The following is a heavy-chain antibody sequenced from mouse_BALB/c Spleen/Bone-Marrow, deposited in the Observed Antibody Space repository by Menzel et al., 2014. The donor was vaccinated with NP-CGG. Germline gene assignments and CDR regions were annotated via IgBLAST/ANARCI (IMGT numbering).Heavy chain of an antibody. CDR1: GFNITDYY. CDR2: FDPENDNT. J-gene: IGHJ3*01. D-gene: IGHD2-10*02. Sequence: VQLQQSGAELVRPGALVKLSCTVSGFNITDYYMHWVKQRPEQGLEWIGWFDPENDNTIYDPTFQGQARITADTSSNPAYLQTSCLTSEDTAVYYCAEGGRIPSGMDYWGQGTLVTVSS. V-gene: IGHV14-1*02. CDR3: AEGGRIPSGMDY.